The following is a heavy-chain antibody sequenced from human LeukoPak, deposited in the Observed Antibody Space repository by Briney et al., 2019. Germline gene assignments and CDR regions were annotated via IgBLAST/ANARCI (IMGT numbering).Heavy chain of an antibody. D-gene: IGHD3-22*01. V-gene: IGHV5-51*01. CDR2: IYPGDSDT. J-gene: IGHJ4*02. Sequence: GESLKISCKGSGYSFTSYWIGWVRQMPGKGLEWMGIIYPGDSDTGYSPSFQGQVTISADKSISTAYLQWSSLKASDTAMHYCARFRNYYDSSGYLNYWGQGTLVTVSS. CDR1: GYSFTSYW. CDR3: ARFRNYYDSSGYLNY.